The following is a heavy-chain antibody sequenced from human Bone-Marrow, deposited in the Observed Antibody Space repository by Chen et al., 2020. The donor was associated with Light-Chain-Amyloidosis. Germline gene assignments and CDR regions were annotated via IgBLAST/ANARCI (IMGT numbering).Heavy chain of an antibody. CDR3: ARAVPLGGSGFRRVGYFDY. CDR2: IYTSGSS. J-gene: IGHJ4*02. D-gene: IGHD6-25*01. Sequence: QVQLQESGPGLVKPSETLSLTCTGSGGSISSYYWSWIRQPAGKGLEWIGRIYTSGSSNYNPSLKIRVTMSVDTSTNQFSLKLSSVTAADTAVYYCARAVPLGGSGFRRVGYFDYWGQGTLVTVSS. V-gene: IGHV4-4*07. CDR1: GGSISSYY.